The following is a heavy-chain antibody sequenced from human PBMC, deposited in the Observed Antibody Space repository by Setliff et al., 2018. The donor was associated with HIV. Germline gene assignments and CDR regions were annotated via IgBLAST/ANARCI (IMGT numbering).Heavy chain of an antibody. D-gene: IGHD6-6*01. Sequence: SETLSLTCTVSGGSISSSSYYWGWIRQPPGKGLEWTGSIYYSGSTYYNPSLKSRVTISVDTSKNQFSLKLSSVTAADTAVYYCARGFLRIAALRPFPKLDAADYWGQGTLVTVSS. V-gene: IGHV4-39*01. CDR1: GGSISSSSYY. CDR2: IYYSGST. J-gene: IGHJ4*02. CDR3: ARGFLRIAALRPFPKLDAADY.